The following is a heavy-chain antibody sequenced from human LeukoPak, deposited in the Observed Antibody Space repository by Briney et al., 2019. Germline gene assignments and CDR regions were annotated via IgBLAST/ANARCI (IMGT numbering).Heavy chain of an antibody. V-gene: IGHV3-30*02. CDR1: GFTFSSYG. CDR3: AKDRTIFGVVNWFDP. Sequence: GGSLRLSCAASGFTFSSYGMHWVRQAPGKGLEWVAFIRYDGSNKYYADSVKGRFTISRDNSKNTPYLQMNSLRAEDTAVYYCAKDRTIFGVVNWFDPWGQGTLVTVSS. CDR2: IRYDGSNK. D-gene: IGHD3-3*01. J-gene: IGHJ5*02.